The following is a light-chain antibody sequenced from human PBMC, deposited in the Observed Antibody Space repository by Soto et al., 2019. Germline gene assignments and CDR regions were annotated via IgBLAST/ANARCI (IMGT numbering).Light chain of an antibody. CDR1: QSVRNNN. J-gene: IGKJ5*01. CDR3: QQYGSSAPIT. Sequence: EIVLTQSPGTLSLSPGERATLSCRASQSVRNNNLNWYQQKAGQAPRLLIYGASIRATGIPDRFSGSGSGTDFTLTISRLEPEDFALYFCQQYGSSAPITFGQGTRRRL. CDR2: GAS. V-gene: IGKV3-20*01.